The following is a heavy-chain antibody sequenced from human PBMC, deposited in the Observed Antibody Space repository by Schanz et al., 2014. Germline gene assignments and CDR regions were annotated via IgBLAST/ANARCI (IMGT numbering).Heavy chain of an antibody. CDR1: GFAFSSYA. V-gene: IGHV3-23*04. D-gene: IGHD3-10*01. J-gene: IGHJ4*02. Sequence: MQLVESGGGLVQPGGSLRLSCLASGFAFSSYAMSWVRQAPGKGLEWVSAISGGGGTTYYTDSVKGRFTISRDNSKTTLYLQMNSLRAEDTAVYYCARIGGSVFDYWAQGTLVTVSS. CDR3: ARIGGSVFDY. CDR2: ISGGGGTT.